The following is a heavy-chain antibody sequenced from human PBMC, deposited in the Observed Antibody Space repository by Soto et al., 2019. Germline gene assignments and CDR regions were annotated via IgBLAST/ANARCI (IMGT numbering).Heavy chain of an antibody. CDR1: GFTFSDHY. CDR3: ARGGYCSSTSCYRDYYGMDV. CDR2: TRNKANSYTT. D-gene: IGHD2-2*01. V-gene: IGHV3-72*01. Sequence: PGGSLRLSCAASGFTFSDHYMDWVRQAPGKGLEWVGRTRNKANSYTTEYAAPVKGRFTISRDDSKNSLYLQMNSLKTEDTAVYYCARGGYCSSTSCYRDYYGMDVWGQGTTVTVSS. J-gene: IGHJ6*02.